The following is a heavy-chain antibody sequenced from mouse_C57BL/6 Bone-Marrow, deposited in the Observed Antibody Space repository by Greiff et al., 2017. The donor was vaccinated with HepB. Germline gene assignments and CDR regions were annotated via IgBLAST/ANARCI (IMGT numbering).Heavy chain of an antibody. CDR2: ISYDGSN. CDR1: GYSITSGYY. V-gene: IGHV3-6*01. CDR3: ARIWGYWYFDV. Sequence: EVKLVESGPGLVKPSQSLSLTCSVTGYSITSGYYWNWIRQFPGNKLEWMGYISYDGSNNYNPSLKNRISITRDTSKNQFFLKLNSVTTEDTATYYCARIWGYWYFDVWGTGTTVTVSS. J-gene: IGHJ1*03.